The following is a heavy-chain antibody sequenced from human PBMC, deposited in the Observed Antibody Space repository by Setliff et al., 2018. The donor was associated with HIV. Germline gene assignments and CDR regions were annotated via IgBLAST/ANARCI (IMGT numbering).Heavy chain of an antibody. CDR3: ARDHCSRSTCYGYSYYGMDV. J-gene: IGHJ6*02. CDR2: INPNRGGT. Sequence: ASVKVSCKASGYTFTGYYMHWVRQAPGQGLEWMGWINPNRGGTTYAQKFQGRVNMTRDTSISTAYMEVSRQRSDDTAVYYCARDHCSRSTCYGYSYYGMDVWGQGTTVTVS. V-gene: IGHV1-2*02. D-gene: IGHD2-2*01. CDR1: GYTFTGYY.